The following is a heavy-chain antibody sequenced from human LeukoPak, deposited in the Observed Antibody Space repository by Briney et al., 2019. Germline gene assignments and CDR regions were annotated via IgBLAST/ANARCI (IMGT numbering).Heavy chain of an antibody. J-gene: IGHJ5*02. CDR2: INHSGST. CDR3: ARDMNYDILTGYYP. CDR1: GGSFSGYY. D-gene: IGHD3-9*01. Sequence: SETLSLTCAVYGGSFSGYYWSWIRQPPGKGLEWIGEINHSGSTNYNPSLKSRVTISVDTSKNQFSLKLSSVTAADTAVYYCARDMNYDILTGYYPWGQGTLVTVSS. V-gene: IGHV4-34*01.